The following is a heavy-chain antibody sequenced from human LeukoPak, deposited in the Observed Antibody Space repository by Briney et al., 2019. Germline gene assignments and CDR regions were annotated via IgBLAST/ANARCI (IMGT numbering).Heavy chain of an antibody. J-gene: IGHJ4*02. Sequence: GGSLRLSCAASGFTFSSYEMNWVRQAPGKGLEWVSYITSSSSTIYYADSVKGRFTISRDNAKNSLYLQMNGLRAEDTAIYYCARDVDHGVGATDYWGQGTLVTVSS. CDR3: ARDVDHGVGATDY. CDR2: ITSSSSTI. V-gene: IGHV3-48*03. D-gene: IGHD1-26*01. CDR1: GFTFSSYE.